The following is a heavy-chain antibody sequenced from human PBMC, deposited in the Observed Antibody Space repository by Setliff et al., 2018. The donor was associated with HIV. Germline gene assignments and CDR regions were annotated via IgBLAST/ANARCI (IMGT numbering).Heavy chain of an antibody. CDR3: ARDPTIPSPDYFDH. V-gene: IGHV3-30-3*01. CDR1: GLSFNNHA. J-gene: IGHJ4*02. CDR2: ISSDGDNT. Sequence: ALRLSCTASGLSFNNHAFHWVRQAPGKGLEWVAVISSDGDNTYYADAVKGRFTISRDNSKNTVYLQMNSLKTEDTAIYYCARDPTIPSPDYFDHWGQGTLVTVSS. D-gene: IGHD4-4*01.